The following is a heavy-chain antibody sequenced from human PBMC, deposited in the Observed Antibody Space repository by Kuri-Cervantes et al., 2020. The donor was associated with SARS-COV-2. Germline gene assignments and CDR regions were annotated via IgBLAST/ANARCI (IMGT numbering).Heavy chain of an antibody. D-gene: IGHD2-15*01. CDR3: SRLDCSGGYCQKGFDI. J-gene: IGHJ3*02. CDR2: ISYDGSNK. CDR1: GFTFSSYA. V-gene: IGHV3-30-3*01. Sequence: GGSLRLSCAASGFTFSSYAMHWVRQAPGKGLEWVAVISYDGSNKYYADSVKGRFTISRDNSKNTLYLQMNSLKTEDTAVYYCSRLDCSGGYCQKGFDIWGPGTMVTVSS.